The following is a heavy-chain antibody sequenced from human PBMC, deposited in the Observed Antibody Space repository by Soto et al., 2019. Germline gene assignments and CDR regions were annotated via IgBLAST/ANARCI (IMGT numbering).Heavy chain of an antibody. CDR3: ARSPAYGDYANLDT. D-gene: IGHD4-17*01. CDR2: IHSTRSP. CDR1: GDSISKYY. Sequence: WETLSLTCTVSGDSISKYYWNWIRQPAGKGLEWIGRIHSTRSPNYNPSLKSRVTMSVDTSKNQFSLKLNLTSVTAADTAVYYCARSPAYGDYANLDTWGQGTLGTVSS. V-gene: IGHV4-4*07. J-gene: IGHJ5*02.